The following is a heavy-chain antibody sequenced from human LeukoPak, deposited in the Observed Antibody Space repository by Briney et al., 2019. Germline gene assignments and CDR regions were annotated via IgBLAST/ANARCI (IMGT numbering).Heavy chain of an antibody. J-gene: IGHJ5*02. Sequence: PGGSLRLSCAASGFTFSSYEMNWVRQAPGKGREWVSYISDSGTTIYYADSVKGRFTISRDNAKDSLYLQMNSLRAEDTAVYYCVRDHSGWSLDPWGQGTLVTVSS. V-gene: IGHV3-48*03. CDR2: ISDSGTTI. D-gene: IGHD6-19*01. CDR3: VRDHSGWSLDP. CDR1: GFTFSSYE.